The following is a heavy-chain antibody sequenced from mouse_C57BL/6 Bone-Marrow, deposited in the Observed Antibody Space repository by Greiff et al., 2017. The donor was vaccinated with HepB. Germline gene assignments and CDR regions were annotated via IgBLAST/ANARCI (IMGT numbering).Heavy chain of an antibody. CDR1: GYTFTGYW. Sequence: QVQLQQSGAELMKPGASVKLSCKATGYTFTGYWIEWVKQRPGHGLEWIGEILPGSGSTNYNEKFKGKATFTADTYSNTAYMQLSSLTTEDSAIYYCARGDDYLAWFAYWGQGTLVTVSA. D-gene: IGHD2-4*01. CDR3: ARGDDYLAWFAY. V-gene: IGHV1-9*01. J-gene: IGHJ3*01. CDR2: ILPGSGST.